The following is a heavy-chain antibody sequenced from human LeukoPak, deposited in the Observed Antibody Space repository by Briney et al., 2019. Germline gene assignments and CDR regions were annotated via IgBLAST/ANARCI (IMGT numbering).Heavy chain of an antibody. V-gene: IGHV1-2*06. CDR2: ITPNSGET. CDR3: AIEPGGFGMDV. CDR1: GYTFTSHY. D-gene: IGHD3-3*01. J-gene: IGHJ6*03. Sequence: ASVKVSCKASGYTFTSHYIHWVRQAPGQGLEWMGRITPNSGETNYPQKFQGRVTITRDTSISTAYMELSRQRYDDTAVYYCAIEPGGFGMDVWGEGTPVTVSS.